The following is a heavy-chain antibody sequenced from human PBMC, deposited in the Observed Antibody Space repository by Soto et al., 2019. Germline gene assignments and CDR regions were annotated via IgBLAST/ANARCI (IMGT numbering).Heavy chain of an antibody. D-gene: IGHD5-12*01. CDR2: MYYSGST. Sequence: QVQLQESGPGLVKPSQTLSLTCTVSGGSISSGDYYWSWIRQPPGKGLEWIGYMYYSGSTYYNPSLKSRVTISVETSKNQFSRKLSSVTAADTAGYYCARYSGYEGLRFDPWGQGTLVTVSS. CDR1: GGSISSGDYY. J-gene: IGHJ5*02. CDR3: ARYSGYEGLRFDP. V-gene: IGHV4-30-4*01.